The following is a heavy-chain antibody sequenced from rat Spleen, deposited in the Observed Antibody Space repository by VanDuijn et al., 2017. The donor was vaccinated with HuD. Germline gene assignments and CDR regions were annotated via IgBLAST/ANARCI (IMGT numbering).Heavy chain of an antibody. D-gene: IGHD1-10*01. J-gene: IGHJ2*01. Sequence: EVQLQESGPGLVKPSQSLSLTCSFTDYSITSNYWDWIRKFPGNKMEWIGHISYSGSTNYNPSLKSRISITRDTSKNQFFLQLNSVTTEDTATYYCARRRGQVYNNYFDYWGQGVMVTVSS. CDR1: DYSITSNY. CDR3: ARRRGQVYNNYFDY. CDR2: ISYSGST. V-gene: IGHV3-1*01.